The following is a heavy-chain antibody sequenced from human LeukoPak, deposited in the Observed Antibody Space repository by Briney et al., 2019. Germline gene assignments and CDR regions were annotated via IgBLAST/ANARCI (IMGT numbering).Heavy chain of an antibody. D-gene: IGHD2-2*01. CDR2: ISGSGGST. CDR3: AKDSVVPAAFYWFDP. Sequence: PWGSLRLSCAASGFTCSSFAMSWVRQAPGKGLEWCSAISGSGGSTDYAYSGKVRFTMSRYNSKNTLYLQMSTPRAEDTAVYYCAKDSVVPAAFYWFDPWGQATLVTVSS. CDR1: GFTCSSFA. J-gene: IGHJ5*02. V-gene: IGHV3-23*01.